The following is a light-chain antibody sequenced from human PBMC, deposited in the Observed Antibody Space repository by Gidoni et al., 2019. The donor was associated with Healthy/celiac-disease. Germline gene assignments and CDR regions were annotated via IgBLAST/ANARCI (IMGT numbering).Light chain of an antibody. CDR2: KAS. J-gene: IGKJ2*04. Sequence: DIQMTQSPSTLSASVGDRVTITCRASQSISSWLAWYQQKQGKAPTLLLYKASSLESGVPSRFSGSGSGTEFTLTISSLQPDDFATYYCQQYNSYCSFGQGTKLEI. CDR1: QSISSW. CDR3: QQYNSYCS. V-gene: IGKV1-5*03.